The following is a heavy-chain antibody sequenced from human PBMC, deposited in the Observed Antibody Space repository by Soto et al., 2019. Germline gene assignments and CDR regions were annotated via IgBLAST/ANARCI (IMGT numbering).Heavy chain of an antibody. V-gene: IGHV4-34*01. CDR2: INHSGST. Sequence: SETLSLTCAVYGGSFSGYYWSWIRQPPGKGLEWIGEINHSGSTNYNPSLKSRVTISVDTSKNQFSLKLSSVTAADTAVYYCARGRLSSGWSDYWGQGTLVTVSS. CDR1: GGSFSGYY. CDR3: ARGRLSSGWSDY. D-gene: IGHD6-19*01. J-gene: IGHJ4*02.